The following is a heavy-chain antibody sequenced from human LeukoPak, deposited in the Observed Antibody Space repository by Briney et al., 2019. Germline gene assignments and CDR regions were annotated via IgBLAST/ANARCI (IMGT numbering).Heavy chain of an antibody. CDR2: IYSGGDT. D-gene: IGHD6-19*01. CDR1: GFTVSSNY. V-gene: IGHV3-66*01. J-gene: IGHJ4*02. Sequence: GGSLRLSCAASGFTVSSNYLGWVRQAPGKRLEWVSVIYSGGDTYYADSVKGRFTISRDNSKNMIYLEMSSLKAEDTAVYYCAKERSLEIAVAGTIFDHWGQGTLVTVSS. CDR3: AKERSLEIAVAGTIFDH.